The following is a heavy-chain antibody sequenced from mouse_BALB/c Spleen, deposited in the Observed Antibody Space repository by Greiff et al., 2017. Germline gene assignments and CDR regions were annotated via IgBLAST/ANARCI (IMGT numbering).Heavy chain of an antibody. CDR1: GYTFTDYA. CDR3: AREGYYDY. J-gene: IGHJ2*01. CDR2: ISTYYGDA. Sequence: QVQLQQSGAELVRPGVSVKISCKGSGYTFTDYAMHWVKQSHAKSLEWIGVISTYYGDASYNQKFKGKATMTVDKSSSTAYMELARLTSEDSAIYYCAREGYYDYWGQGTTLTVSS. V-gene: IGHV1S137*01. D-gene: IGHD2-3*01.